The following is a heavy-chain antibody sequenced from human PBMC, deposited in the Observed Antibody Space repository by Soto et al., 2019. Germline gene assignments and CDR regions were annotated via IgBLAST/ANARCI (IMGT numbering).Heavy chain of an antibody. D-gene: IGHD2-15*01. CDR1: GYTFTGYY. J-gene: IGHJ6*02. CDR3: ARGATQEDYYYYYGMDV. V-gene: IGHV1-2*04. CDR2: INPNSGGT. Sequence: ASVKVSCKASGYTFTGYYMHWVRQAPGQGLEWMGWINPNSGGTNYAQKFQGWVTMTRDTSISTAYMELSRLRSDDTAVYYCARGATQEDYYYYYGMDVWGQGTTVTVSS.